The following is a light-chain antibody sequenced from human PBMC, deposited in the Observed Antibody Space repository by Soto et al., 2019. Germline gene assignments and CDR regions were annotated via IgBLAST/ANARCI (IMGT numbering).Light chain of an antibody. J-gene: IGKJ1*01. CDR2: HAS. CDR3: QQYNSYS. Sequence: DIQMTQSPSAMSASVGDRVTITCRASQGISNYLAWYQQKPGTAPKLLIYHASTLESGVPSRFSGSGSGTEFTLTISSLQPDDFATYYCQQYNSYSFGQGTKVDIK. V-gene: IGKV1-17*03. CDR1: QGISNY.